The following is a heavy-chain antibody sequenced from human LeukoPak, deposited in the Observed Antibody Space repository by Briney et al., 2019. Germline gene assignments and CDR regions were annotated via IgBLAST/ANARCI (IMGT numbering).Heavy chain of an antibody. CDR3: ARLGAVTTFDY. CDR2: IYYSGST. Sequence: PSETLSLTCAVYGGSFSDNYWSWIRQSPGKGLEWIGYIYYSGSTNYNPSLKSRVTISVDTSKNQFSLKLSSVTAADTAVYYCARLGAVTTFDYWGQGTLVTVSS. V-gene: IGHV4-59*08. D-gene: IGHD6-19*01. CDR1: GGSFSDNY. J-gene: IGHJ4*02.